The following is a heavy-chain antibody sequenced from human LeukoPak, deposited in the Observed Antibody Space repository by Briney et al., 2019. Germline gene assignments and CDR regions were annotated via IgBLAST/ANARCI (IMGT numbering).Heavy chain of an antibody. V-gene: IGHV3-74*01. J-gene: IGHJ4*02. CDR1: GFTLSNYW. Sequence: TGGSLRLSCAASGFTLSNYWMHWVRQAPGKGLVWVSLINSDGSSTTYADSVKGRFTISRDNAKNTLHLQMNSLRVEDTAVYYCTRDRRNWNDGDCWGQGTLVTVSS. CDR3: TRDRRNWNDGDC. D-gene: IGHD1-20*01. CDR2: INSDGSST.